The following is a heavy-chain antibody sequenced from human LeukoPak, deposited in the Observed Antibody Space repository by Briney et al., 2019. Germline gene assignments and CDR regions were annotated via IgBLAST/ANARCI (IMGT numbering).Heavy chain of an antibody. D-gene: IGHD1-26*01. CDR3: ARQGSGSYYFDY. CDR1: GYSFTSYW. Sequence: GESLKISCKGSGYSFTSYWISWVRQMPGKGLEWMGRIDPSDSYTNYSPSFQGHVTISADKSISTAYLQWSSLKASDTAMYYCARQGSGSYYFDYWGQGTWSPSPQ. J-gene: IGHJ4*02. V-gene: IGHV5-10-1*01. CDR2: IDPSDSYT.